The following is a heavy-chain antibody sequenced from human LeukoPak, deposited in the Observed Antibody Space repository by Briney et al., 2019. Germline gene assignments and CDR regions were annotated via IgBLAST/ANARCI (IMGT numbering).Heavy chain of an antibody. CDR2: TNQDGSEK. V-gene: IGHV3-7*01. CDR3: ARELVVGPAEYFQD. Sequence: GGSLRLSCVASGFTFRNYWMSWVRQAPGKGLEWVANTNQDGSEKYYVDSVKGRFTISRDNAENSLYLQMNSLRAEDTAVYYCARELVVGPAEYFQDWGQGTLVTVSS. J-gene: IGHJ1*01. D-gene: IGHD2-8*02. CDR1: GFTFRNYW.